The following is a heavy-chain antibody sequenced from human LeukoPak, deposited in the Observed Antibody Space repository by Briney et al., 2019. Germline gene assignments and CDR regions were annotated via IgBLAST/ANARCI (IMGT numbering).Heavy chain of an antibody. CDR3: AKDKSSGWYLDYFDY. CDR2: ISYDGINK. J-gene: IGHJ4*02. V-gene: IGHV3-30*18. CDR1: GFTFSSYG. Sequence: PGGSLRLSCAASGFTFSSYGMHWVRQAPGKGLEWVAVISYDGINKYYADSVKGRFTISRDNSDNTLYLQMNSLRAGDTAMYYCAKDKSSGWYLDYFDYWGQGTLVIVSS. D-gene: IGHD6-19*01.